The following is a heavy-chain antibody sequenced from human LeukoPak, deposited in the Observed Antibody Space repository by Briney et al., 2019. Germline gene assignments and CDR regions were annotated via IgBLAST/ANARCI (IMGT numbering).Heavy chain of an antibody. V-gene: IGHV3-23*01. CDR3: AKDRRYSSGGLNWFDP. D-gene: IGHD6-19*01. Sequence: GGSLRLSCAASGFTFSNYAMSWVRQAPGKGLEWVSAISGSGGSTYYADSVKGRFTISRDNSKNTLYLQMNSLRAEDTAVYYCAKDRRYSSGGLNWFDPWGQGTLVTVSS. CDR2: ISGSGGST. J-gene: IGHJ5*02. CDR1: GFTFSNYA.